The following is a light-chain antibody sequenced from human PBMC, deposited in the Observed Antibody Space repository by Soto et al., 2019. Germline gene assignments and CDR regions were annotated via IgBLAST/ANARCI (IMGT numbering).Light chain of an antibody. CDR1: QSISGW. J-gene: IGKJ1*01. CDR2: KAS. CDR3: QQYAGYSRT. Sequence: DFQMTQSPSTLSASVGDRVTITCRASQSISGWLAWYQQRPGTAPKLMIYKASTLETGVPSRFSGSGSGTEFTLTINNLQPDDFATYYCQQYAGYSRTFGQGTKVDIK. V-gene: IGKV1-5*03.